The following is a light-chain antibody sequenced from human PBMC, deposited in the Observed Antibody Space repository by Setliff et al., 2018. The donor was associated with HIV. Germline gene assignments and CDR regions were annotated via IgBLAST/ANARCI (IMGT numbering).Light chain of an antibody. CDR3: CSYAGSYNWV. Sequence: QSALTQPASVSGSPGQSITISCTGTSSDIGTYNLVSWYQQHPGKAPKVIIYEVNKRPSGVSNRFSASKSGNTASLTISGLQAEDEADYYCCSYAGSYNWVFGGGTK. J-gene: IGLJ3*02. CDR1: SSDIGTYNL. V-gene: IGLV2-23*02. CDR2: EVN.